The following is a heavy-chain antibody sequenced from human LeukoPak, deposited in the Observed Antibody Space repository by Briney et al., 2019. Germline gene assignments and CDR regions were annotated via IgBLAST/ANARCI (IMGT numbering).Heavy chain of an antibody. Sequence: GGSLRLSCAASGFTFSNAWMSWVCQAPGKGLEWVGRIKSKTDGGTTDYAAPVKGRFTISRDDSKNTLYLQINSLKTEDTAVYYCTTDWTSRGSWYLGGQGTLVTVSS. CDR1: GFTFSNAW. CDR3: TTDWTSRGSWYL. V-gene: IGHV3-15*01. J-gene: IGHJ4*02. D-gene: IGHD6-13*01. CDR2: IKSKTDGGTT.